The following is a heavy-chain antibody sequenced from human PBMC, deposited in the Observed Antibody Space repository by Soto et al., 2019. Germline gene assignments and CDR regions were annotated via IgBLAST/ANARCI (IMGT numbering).Heavy chain of an antibody. CDR1: GFTVSSYY. Sequence: QLVASGGGLIQPGGSLRLSCAASGFTVSSYYMSWVRQAPGKGLEWDSVVYSTGSTYYADSVKGRFTMSRDISKNVIYLQMDSLRAEDTAVYYCAREGMGFGYWGQGTLVTVSS. CDR2: VYSTGST. J-gene: IGHJ4*02. V-gene: IGHV3-53*01. D-gene: IGHD1-26*01. CDR3: AREGMGFGY.